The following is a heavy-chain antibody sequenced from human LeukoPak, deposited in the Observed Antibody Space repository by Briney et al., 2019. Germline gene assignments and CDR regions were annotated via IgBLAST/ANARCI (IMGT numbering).Heavy chain of an antibody. V-gene: IGHV1-58*01. Sequence: SVKVSCKASGFTFGTSAVQWVRQARGQRLEWIGWIVVGSVNTNYAQKFQERVTITRDMSTSTAYMELNSLRSEDTAVYYCAATLTVTTGSAYFGMDAWGQGTTVTVSS. J-gene: IGHJ6*02. CDR2: IVVGSVNT. CDR1: GFTFGTSA. D-gene: IGHD4-17*01. CDR3: AATLTVTTGSAYFGMDA.